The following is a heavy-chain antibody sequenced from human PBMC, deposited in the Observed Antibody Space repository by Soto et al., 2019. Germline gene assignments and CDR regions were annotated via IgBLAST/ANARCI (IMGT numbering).Heavy chain of an antibody. V-gene: IGHV4-34*01. J-gene: IGHJ4*02. D-gene: IGHD3-22*01. CDR3: ARDPYYYDSSGVDY. CDR1: GRSFSGYY. Sequence: SETLSLTCAVYGRSFSGYYWGWIRQPPGKGLEWIGEINHSGSTNYNPSLKSRVTLSADTSKNQFSLKLSSVTAADTAVYYCARDPYYYDSSGVDYWGQGTLVTVSS. CDR2: INHSGST.